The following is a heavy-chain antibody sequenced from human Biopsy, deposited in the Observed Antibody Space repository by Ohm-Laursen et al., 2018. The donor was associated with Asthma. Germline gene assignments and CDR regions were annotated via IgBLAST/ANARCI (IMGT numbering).Heavy chain of an antibody. CDR1: GGSISSRPSY. CDR2: FSASGTS. CDR3: VRHQYSSSWSTFDY. D-gene: IGHD3-22*01. J-gene: IGHJ4*02. Sequence: SDTLSLTCTFSGGSISSRPSYWGWLRQPPGKGLEWIASFSASGTSYFNASLKSRVTTSVDMSKNQLSLRLTSVTAADTAVYFCVRHQYSSSWSTFDYWGQGALVTVSS. V-gene: IGHV4-39*01.